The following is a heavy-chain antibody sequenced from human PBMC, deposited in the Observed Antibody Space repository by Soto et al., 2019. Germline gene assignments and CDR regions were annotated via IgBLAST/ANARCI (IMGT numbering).Heavy chain of an antibody. J-gene: IGHJ1*01. CDR1: GFTFSTYW. Sequence: PGGSLRLSCEASGFTFSTYWMHWVRQAPGKGLIWVSHIDRDGSTTTYADSVRGRFTISRDNAKNALFLQMNSLRAEDTAIYYCARDYPGPGIEFWGQGTPVTVSS. V-gene: IGHV3-74*01. CDR2: IDRDGSTT. D-gene: IGHD3-10*01. CDR3: ARDYPGPGIEF.